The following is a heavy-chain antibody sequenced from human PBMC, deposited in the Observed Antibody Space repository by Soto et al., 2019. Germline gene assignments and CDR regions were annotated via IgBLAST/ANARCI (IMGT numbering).Heavy chain of an antibody. Sequence: SETLSLTCDVSGASIRNGNWWNWVRQPPGKGLEWIGNINYRGDTNSNPSLKSRVTMSADESKNYFSLKLTTVTAADRAIYYCATNRVNEDWFDFCGQGILVTVSS. V-gene: IGHV4-4*02. J-gene: IGHJ5*01. CDR2: INYRGDT. CDR1: GASIRNGNW. D-gene: IGHD1-1*01. CDR3: ATNRVNEDWFDF.